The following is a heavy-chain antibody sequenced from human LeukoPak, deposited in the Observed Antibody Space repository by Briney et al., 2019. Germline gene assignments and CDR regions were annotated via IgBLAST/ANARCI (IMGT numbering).Heavy chain of an antibody. Sequence: ASVTVSCKASGYTFTSYPMHWVRQAPGQRLEWMGIINPSGGSTSYAQKFQGRVTMTRDTSTSTVYMELSSPRSEDTAVYYCARDSETGVPLYYFDYWGQGTLVTVSS. CDR2: INPSGGST. J-gene: IGHJ4*02. CDR1: GYTFTSYP. D-gene: IGHD7-27*01. CDR3: ARDSETGVPLYYFDY. V-gene: IGHV1-46*01.